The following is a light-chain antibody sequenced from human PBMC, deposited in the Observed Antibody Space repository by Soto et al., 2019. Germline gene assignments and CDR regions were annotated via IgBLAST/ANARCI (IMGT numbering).Light chain of an antibody. V-gene: IGLV2-14*01. CDR1: GSDVGGYNY. CDR2: DVS. CDR3: SSYTRASTPLV. Sequence: QSALTQPASVSGSPGQSITISCTGTGSDVGGYNYVSWYQQHLGKAPKVMIYDVSNRPSGVSNRFSGSKSGNTASLTISGLQAEDEADYYCSSYTRASTPLVFGGGTKLTVL. J-gene: IGLJ2*01.